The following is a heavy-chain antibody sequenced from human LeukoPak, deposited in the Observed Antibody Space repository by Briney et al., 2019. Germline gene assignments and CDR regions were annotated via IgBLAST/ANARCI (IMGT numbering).Heavy chain of an antibody. D-gene: IGHD3-22*01. CDR2: ISSSSSYI. CDR1: GFTFSSYS. J-gene: IGHJ4*02. V-gene: IGHV3-21*01. Sequence: GGSLRLSCAASGFTFSSYSMNWVRQAPGKGLEWVSSISSSSSYIYYADSVKGRFTVSRDNAKNTLYLQMNSLRAEDTAVYYCARDINYYDSSGYYKDYWGQGTLVTVSS. CDR3: ARDINYYDSSGYYKDY.